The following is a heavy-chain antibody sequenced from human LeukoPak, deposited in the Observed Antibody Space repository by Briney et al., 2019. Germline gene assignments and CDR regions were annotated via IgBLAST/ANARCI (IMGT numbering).Heavy chain of an antibody. V-gene: IGHV3-7*01. J-gene: IGHJ4*02. CDR3: ARSRGYSFGYNLFDY. Sequence: PGGSLRLSCAASGFTFSSYWMSWVRQAPGKGLEWVANIKQDGSENYYVDSVKGRCTISRDNAKNSLLLQMSSLRAEDTAVYYCARSRGYSFGYNLFDYWGQGTLVTVSS. CDR1: GFTFSSYW. CDR2: IKQDGSEN. D-gene: IGHD5-18*01.